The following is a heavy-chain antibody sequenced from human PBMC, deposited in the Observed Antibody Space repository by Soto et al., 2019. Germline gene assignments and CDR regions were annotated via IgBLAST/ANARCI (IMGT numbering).Heavy chain of an antibody. V-gene: IGHV3-30-3*01. CDR3: ARDGGGYSYGFLYYFDY. CDR2: ISYDGSNK. D-gene: IGHD5-18*01. Sequence: QVQLVESGGGVVQPGRSLRLSCAASGFTFSSYAMHWVRQAPGEGLEWVAVISYDGSNKYYADSVKGRFTISRDNSKNTLYLQMNSLRAEDTAVYYCARDGGGYSYGFLYYFDYWGQGTLVTVSS. CDR1: GFTFSSYA. J-gene: IGHJ4*02.